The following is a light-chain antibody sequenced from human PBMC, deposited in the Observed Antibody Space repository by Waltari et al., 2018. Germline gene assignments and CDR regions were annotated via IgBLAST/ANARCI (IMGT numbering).Light chain of an antibody. V-gene: IGKV3-20*01. Sequence: EIVLTQSPGTLSLSTGETATLPCRASQSLNKNYLAWYRQRPGPAPGLRIHETSRRTASIPVRFSGSGSGTDFAITISRLWAEDSAVYYCQQYGSSPYTFGQGTKLEI. CDR3: QQYGSSPYT. CDR1: QSLNKNY. CDR2: ETS. J-gene: IGKJ2*01.